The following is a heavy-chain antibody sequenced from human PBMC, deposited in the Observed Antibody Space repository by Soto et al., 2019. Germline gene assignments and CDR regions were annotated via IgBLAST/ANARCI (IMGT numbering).Heavy chain of an antibody. V-gene: IGHV3-23*01. CDR3: AKDQGFDP. Sequence: QAGGSLRLSCAASGFTFGSYAMSWVRQAPGKGLEWVSSIGGSGFVTYYADSVKGRFTISRDNSKNTVFLQMNSLSAEDTALYYCAKDQGFDPKGQGTLVTVSS. CDR2: IGGSGFVT. J-gene: IGHJ5*02. CDR1: GFTFGSYA.